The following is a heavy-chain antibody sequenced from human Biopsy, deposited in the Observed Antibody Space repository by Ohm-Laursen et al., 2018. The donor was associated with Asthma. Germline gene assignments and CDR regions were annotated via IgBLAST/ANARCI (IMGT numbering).Heavy chain of an antibody. D-gene: IGHD3-9*01. J-gene: IGHJ3*01. V-gene: IGHV1-3*04. Sequence: ASVKVSCKASGYNFISFAIHWVRQAPGQRLEWMGWVNTGNGDTKYSQKFQGRVTITRGTSASTAYMELRNLRSEDTATYYCARTYYDFLTGQVKDVFGVWGQGTMVTVSS. CDR3: ARTYYDFLTGQVKDVFGV. CDR2: VNTGNGDT. CDR1: GYNFISFA.